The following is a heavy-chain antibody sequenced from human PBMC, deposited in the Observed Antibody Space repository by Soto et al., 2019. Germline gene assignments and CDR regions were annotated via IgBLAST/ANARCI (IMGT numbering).Heavy chain of an antibody. CDR1: GFTFSNYA. CDR2: VGGSGDST. D-gene: IGHD1-26*01. J-gene: IGHJ4*02. CDR3: AKSPLVYYGGGSCDPPPYFAY. Sequence: GGSLRLSCAASGFTFSNYAMSWVRQAPGKGLEWVSGVGGSGDSTYYADSVKGRFTISRDNSKDTLYLQMNSLRAEDTAVYYSAKSPLVYYGGGSCDPPPYFAYWGRGPWVTVSS. V-gene: IGHV3-23*01.